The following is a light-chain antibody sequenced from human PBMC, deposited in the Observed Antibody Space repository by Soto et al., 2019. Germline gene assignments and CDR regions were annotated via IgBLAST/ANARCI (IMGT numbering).Light chain of an antibody. CDR2: GAS. Sequence: EVLMTQSPATVSVSPGEGVTLSCRASQTISNDLAWYQQKPGQAPRLLTYGASTRATGVPARFSGGGSGTEFTLTISSLQSEDFAFYYCQQNNKWPPVTFGGGTKVDIK. CDR1: QTISND. J-gene: IGKJ4*01. V-gene: IGKV3-15*01. CDR3: QQNNKWPPVT.